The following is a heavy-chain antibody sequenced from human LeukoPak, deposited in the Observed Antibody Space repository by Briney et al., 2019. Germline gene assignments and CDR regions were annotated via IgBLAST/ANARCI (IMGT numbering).Heavy chain of an antibody. D-gene: IGHD4-17*01. CDR3: ARAGDYGDYVGWFDP. CDR2: INTSGNT. J-gene: IGHJ5*02. V-gene: IGHV4-4*07. CDR1: GGSVSSYY. Sequence: SETLSLTCTVSGGSVSSYYWSWIRQPAGKGLEWIGRINTSGNTNYNPSLKSRVTMSVDTSKNQFSLKLTSVTAADTAVYYCARAGDYGDYVGWFDPGRQETRVTVSS.